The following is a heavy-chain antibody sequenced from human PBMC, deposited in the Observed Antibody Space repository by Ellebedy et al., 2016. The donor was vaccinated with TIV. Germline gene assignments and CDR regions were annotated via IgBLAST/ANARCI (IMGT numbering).Heavy chain of an antibody. CDR2: ISAYNGNT. J-gene: IGHJ6*02. V-gene: IGHV1-18*01. CDR3: AREFSALWFGESLSGMDV. D-gene: IGHD3-10*01. Sequence: ASVKVSCKASGYTFTSYGISWVRQAPGQGLEWMGWISAYNGNTNYAQKLQGRVTMTTDTSTSTAYMELRSLRSDDRAVYYCAREFSALWFGESLSGMDVWGQGTTVTVSS. CDR1: GYTFTSYG.